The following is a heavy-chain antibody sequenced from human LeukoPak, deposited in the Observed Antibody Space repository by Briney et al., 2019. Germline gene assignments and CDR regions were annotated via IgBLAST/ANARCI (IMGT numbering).Heavy chain of an antibody. Sequence: PSETLSLTCTVSGGSISSYYWSWIRQPAGKGLEWIGRIYTSGSTNYNPSLKSRVTMSVDTSKNQFSLKLSSVTAADTAVYYCARDLYSSGWSDAFDIWGQGTMVTVSS. CDR1: GGSISSYY. CDR2: IYTSGST. V-gene: IGHV4-4*07. CDR3: ARDLYSSGWSDAFDI. D-gene: IGHD6-19*01. J-gene: IGHJ3*02.